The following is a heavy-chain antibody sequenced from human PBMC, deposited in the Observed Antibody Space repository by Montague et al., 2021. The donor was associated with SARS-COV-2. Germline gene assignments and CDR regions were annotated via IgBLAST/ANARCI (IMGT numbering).Heavy chain of an antibody. CDR2: MSYDGSSR. J-gene: IGHJ4*02. CDR3: ARDNMGSIDH. Sequence: SLRLSCAASGFTFSTYYMQWVRQAPGKGLEWVAIMSYDGSSRYHVDSVKGRFTISRDNSRNTLYLQMDSLRSEDTAVYYCARDNMGSIDHWGQGTLVTVSS. V-gene: IGHV3-30*04. D-gene: IGHD1-26*01. CDR1: GFTFSTYY.